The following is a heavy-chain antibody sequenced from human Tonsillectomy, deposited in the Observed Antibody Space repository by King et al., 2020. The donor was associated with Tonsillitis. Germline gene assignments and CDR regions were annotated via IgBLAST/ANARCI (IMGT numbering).Heavy chain of an antibody. CDR1: GFTFSSYA. Sequence: VQLVESGGGLVQPGGSLRLSCAASGFTFSSYAISWVRQAPGKGLEWVSRISGSGGITYYADSVKGRFAISRDNSKNTVYLQMNSLRAEDTAVYYCAKDDSSGYEVSLDYWGQGTLVTVSS. J-gene: IGHJ4*02. V-gene: IGHV3-23*04. CDR3: AKDDSSGYEVSLDY. D-gene: IGHD6-13*01. CDR2: ISGSGGIT.